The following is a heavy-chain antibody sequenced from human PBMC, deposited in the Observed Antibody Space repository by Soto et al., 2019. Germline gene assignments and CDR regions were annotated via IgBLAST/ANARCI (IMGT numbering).Heavy chain of an antibody. J-gene: IGHJ4*02. Sequence: EVELVESGGGLVQPGGSLRLSCAATGFMFSSYGMTWVRQAPGKGLEWVANINQNGSERYYVDSVEGRFTISRDNAKNSVFLQMENLRVEDTAMYYCATDILDFWGRGTLVTVSS. D-gene: IGHD3-9*01. CDR1: GFMFSSYG. CDR2: INQNGSER. V-gene: IGHV3-7*05. CDR3: ATDILDF.